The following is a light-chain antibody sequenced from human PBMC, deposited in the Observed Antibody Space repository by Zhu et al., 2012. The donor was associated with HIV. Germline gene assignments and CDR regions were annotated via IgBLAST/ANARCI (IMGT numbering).Light chain of an antibody. J-gene: IGKJ1*01. Sequence: IVLTQSPGTLSLSPGERATLSCRASQSLSSSYLTWYQRKPGQAPRLLIYGASTRATGIPDRFSGSGSGTDFTLTISRLEPEDFAVYYCQQHGSSLWTFGQGTKVEIK. CDR3: QQHGSSLWT. CDR1: QSLSSSY. V-gene: IGKV3-20*01. CDR2: GAS.